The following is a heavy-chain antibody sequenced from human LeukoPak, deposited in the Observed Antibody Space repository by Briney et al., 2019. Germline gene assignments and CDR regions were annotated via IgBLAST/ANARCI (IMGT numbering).Heavy chain of an antibody. CDR1: GFTFSSYG. V-gene: IGHV3-33*01. J-gene: IGHJ4*02. CDR3: ARDYYDSSGYYYDDY. Sequence: GGSLRLSCAASGFTFSSYGMPWVRQAPGKGLEWVAVIWYDGSNKYYADSVKGRFTISRDNSKNTLYLQMNSLRAEDTAVYYCARDYYDSSGYYYDDYWGQGTLVTVSS. CDR2: IWYDGSNK. D-gene: IGHD3-22*01.